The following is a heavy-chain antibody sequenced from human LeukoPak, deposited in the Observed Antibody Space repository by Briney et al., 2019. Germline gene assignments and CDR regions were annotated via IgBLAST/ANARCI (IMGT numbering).Heavy chain of an antibody. J-gene: IGHJ5*01. CDR2: IYNSGST. CDR1: GGSISSGGYC. D-gene: IGHD4-17*01. V-gene: IGHV4-31*03. CDR3: ASHSTVTFNS. Sequence: PSETLSLTCSVSGGSISSGGYCWTWIRQHPGKGLEWIGYIYNSGSTYYNPSLKSRVIISVDTSTNQFSLKLSSVTAADTAVYYCASHSTVTFNSWGPGTLVTVSS.